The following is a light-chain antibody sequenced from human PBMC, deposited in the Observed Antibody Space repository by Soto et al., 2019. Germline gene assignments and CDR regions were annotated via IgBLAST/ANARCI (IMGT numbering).Light chain of an antibody. CDR2: ANN. J-gene: IGLJ2*01. CDR1: SSSIGAGFN. CDR3: QSYDNDLSDVI. V-gene: IGLV1-40*01. Sequence: QSVLTQPPSVSGAPGQRVTISCTGTSSSIGAGFNVHWYQQLPGTAPKLLISANNNRPSGVPDRFSGSKSGTSASLVITGLQAEDEADYYCQSYDNDLSDVIFGGGTKLTVL.